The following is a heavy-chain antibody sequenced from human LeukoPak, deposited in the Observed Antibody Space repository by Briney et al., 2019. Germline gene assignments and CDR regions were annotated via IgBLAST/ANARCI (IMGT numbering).Heavy chain of an antibody. CDR2: IYYSGST. Sequence: SETLSLTCTVSGGSISSSSYYWGWIRQPPGKGLEWIGSIYYSGSTYYNPSLKSRVTISVDTSKNQFSLKLSSVTAADTAVYYCARGYTWDYYYYYMDVWGKGTTVTVSS. V-gene: IGHV4-39*07. CDR1: GGSISSSSYY. D-gene: IGHD1-14*01. J-gene: IGHJ6*03. CDR3: ARGYTWDYYYYYMDV.